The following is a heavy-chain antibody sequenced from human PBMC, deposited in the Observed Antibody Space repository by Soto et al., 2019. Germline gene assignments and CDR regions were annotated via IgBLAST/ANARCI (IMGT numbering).Heavy chain of an antibody. Sequence: ASVKVSCKASGYTFTSYGISWVRQAPGQGLEWMGWISAYNGNTNYAQKLQGRVTMTTDTSTSTAYMELRSLRSDDTAVYYCARSIVVVVAASWFDPWGQGTLVTVYS. V-gene: IGHV1-18*01. D-gene: IGHD2-15*01. CDR2: ISAYNGNT. J-gene: IGHJ5*02. CDR1: GYTFTSYG. CDR3: ARSIVVVVAASWFDP.